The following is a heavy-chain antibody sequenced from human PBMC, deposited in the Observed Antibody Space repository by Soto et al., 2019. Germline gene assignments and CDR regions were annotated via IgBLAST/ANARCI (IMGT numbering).Heavy chain of an antibody. V-gene: IGHV4-59*06. CDR3: AGATPAGSVDF. CDR2: ISYSGSS. J-gene: IGHJ4*02. D-gene: IGHD6-19*01. Sequence: SETLSLTCTVSGGSISSYYWSWIRQPPGKGLEWIAYISYSGSSYSNPSLKSRGTISADTSKNQFSLSLTSVTAADTAVYFCAGATPAGSVDFWGQGTLVTVSS. CDR1: GGSISSYY.